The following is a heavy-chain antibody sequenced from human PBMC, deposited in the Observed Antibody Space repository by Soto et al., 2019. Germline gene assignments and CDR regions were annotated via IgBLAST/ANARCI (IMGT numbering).Heavy chain of an antibody. V-gene: IGHV3-21*01. CDR2: ISSSSSYL. CDR1: GFTFSSYG. Sequence: GGSLSLSCAASGFTFSSYGMNSVRQAPGKGLEWVSSISSSSSYLYYADSVKGRFTISRDNAKNSLYLQMNSLRAEDTAVYYCARGKDYYDSSGYPDYWGQGTLVTVSS. D-gene: IGHD3-22*01. CDR3: ARGKDYYDSSGYPDY. J-gene: IGHJ4*02.